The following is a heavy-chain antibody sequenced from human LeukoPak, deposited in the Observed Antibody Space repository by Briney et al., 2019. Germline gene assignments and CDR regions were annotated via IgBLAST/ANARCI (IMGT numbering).Heavy chain of an antibody. Sequence: PGGSLRLSCAASGFRFSSYAMSWVRQAPGKGLEWVSVISGSGSTTDYADFVKGRFTISRDNPKNTLYLQMYSLRAEDTAVYYCAKGSTSWGAFDIWGRGTMVTVSS. CDR2: ISGSGSTT. CDR1: GFRFSSYA. V-gene: IGHV3-23*01. CDR3: AKGSTSWGAFDI. D-gene: IGHD2-2*01. J-gene: IGHJ3*02.